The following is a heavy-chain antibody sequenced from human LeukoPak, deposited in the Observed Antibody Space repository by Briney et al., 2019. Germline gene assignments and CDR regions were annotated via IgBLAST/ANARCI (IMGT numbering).Heavy chain of an antibody. CDR3: ARREMATKRAVKPADY. D-gene: IGHD5-24*01. J-gene: IGHJ4*02. CDR2: IYPGDPDT. V-gene: IGHV5-51*01. Sequence: GESLKISCKGSGYSFPSYWIGWVRQMPGKGLEWVGIIYPGDPDTRYSPSFQGQVTISADKSISTAYLQWSSLKASDTAMYYCARREMATKRAVKPADYWGQGTLVTVSS. CDR1: GYSFPSYW.